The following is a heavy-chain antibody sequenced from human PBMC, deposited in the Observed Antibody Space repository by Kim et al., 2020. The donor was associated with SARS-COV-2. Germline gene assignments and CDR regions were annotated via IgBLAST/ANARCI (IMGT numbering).Heavy chain of an antibody. D-gene: IGHD2-21*02. CDR2: INHSGST. CDR3: ARARGDRPFDY. Sequence: SETLSLTCAVYGGSFSGYYWSWIRQPPGKGLEWIGEINHSGSTNYNPSLKSRVTISVDTSKNQFSLKLSSVTAADTAVYYCARARGDRPFDYWGQGTLVT. CDR1: GGSFSGYY. J-gene: IGHJ4*02. V-gene: IGHV4-34*01.